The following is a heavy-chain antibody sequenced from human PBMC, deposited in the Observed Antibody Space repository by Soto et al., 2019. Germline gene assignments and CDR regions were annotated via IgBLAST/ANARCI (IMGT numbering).Heavy chain of an antibody. CDR1: GYSFTNYW. J-gene: IGHJ3*02. CDR2: IYPGDSDT. D-gene: IGHD3-22*01. CDR3: ARRYYYDTNNYDPADSFDI. V-gene: IGHV5-51*01. Sequence: PXESLKISFKGSGYSFTNYWIGWVRQIPGKGLEWMGIIYPGDSDTRYSPSFQGQVTISADKSISTAYLQWSSLKASDTALYYCARRYYYDTNNYDPADSFDIWGQGTMVTVSS.